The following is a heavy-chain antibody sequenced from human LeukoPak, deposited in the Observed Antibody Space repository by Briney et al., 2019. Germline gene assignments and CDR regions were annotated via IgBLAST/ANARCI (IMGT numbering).Heavy chain of an antibody. CDR3: ARSITMIVDWFDP. D-gene: IGHD3-22*01. J-gene: IGHJ5*02. Sequence: SVKGRFIISRDNAKDSLYLQMNSLRAEDTAVYYCARSITMIVDWFDPWGQGTLVTVSS. V-gene: IGHV3-21*06.